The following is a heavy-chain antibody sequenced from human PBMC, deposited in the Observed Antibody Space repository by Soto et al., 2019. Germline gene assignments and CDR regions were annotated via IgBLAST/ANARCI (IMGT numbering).Heavy chain of an antibody. Sequence: QVQLVQSGAEVKKPGASVKVSCKASGYTFTSYAMHWVRQAPGQRLEWMGWINAGNGNTKYSQKFQGRVTITRDTSASTAYMELSSLRSEDTAVYYCARGNVLVIAIMTVDYWGQGTLVTVSS. D-gene: IGHD2-21*01. V-gene: IGHV1-3*01. CDR1: GYTFTSYA. CDR3: ARGNVLVIAIMTVDY. CDR2: INAGNGNT. J-gene: IGHJ4*02.